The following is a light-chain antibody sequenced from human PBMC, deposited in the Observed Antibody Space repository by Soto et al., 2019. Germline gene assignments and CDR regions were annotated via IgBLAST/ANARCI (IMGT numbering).Light chain of an antibody. Sequence: EIVLTQSPATLSLSPGERATLSCRASQSVTRFLAWYQQKPGQAPRLLIYDASNRATGIPVRFSGSGSGTDFTLTISSLEPEDFAVYYCQQRSNWPRLTFGGGTKVEIK. CDR1: QSVTRF. CDR3: QQRSNWPRLT. CDR2: DAS. J-gene: IGKJ4*01. V-gene: IGKV3-11*01.